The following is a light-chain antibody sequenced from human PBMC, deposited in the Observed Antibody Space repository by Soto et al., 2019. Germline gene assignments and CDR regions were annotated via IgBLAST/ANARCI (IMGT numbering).Light chain of an antibody. Sequence: DVQMTQSPSILSASVGDRVTITCRASQSVSGWLAWYQQKPGKAPKLLIFGASSLERGVPSRFSGSGSGTEFTLTISSLHPDDFAIYYRQHYDHYPWTFGQGTKVEIK. CDR1: QSVSGW. J-gene: IGKJ1*01. CDR2: GAS. V-gene: IGKV1-5*01. CDR3: QHYDHYPWT.